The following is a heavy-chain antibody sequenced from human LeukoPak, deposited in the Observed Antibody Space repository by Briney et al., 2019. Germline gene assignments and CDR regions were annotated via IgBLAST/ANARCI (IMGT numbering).Heavy chain of an antibody. V-gene: IGHV4-4*02. D-gene: IGHD3-9*01. CDR2: IYHSGST. J-gene: IGHJ4*02. CDR1: GGSISSSNW. CDR3: ARGIRYFDWLLDY. Sequence: SGTLSLTCAVSGGSISSSNWWSWVRQPPGKGLEWIGEIYHSGSTNYNPSLKNRVTISVDKSKNQFSLKLSSVTAADTAVYYCARGIRYFDWLLDYWGQGTLVTVSS.